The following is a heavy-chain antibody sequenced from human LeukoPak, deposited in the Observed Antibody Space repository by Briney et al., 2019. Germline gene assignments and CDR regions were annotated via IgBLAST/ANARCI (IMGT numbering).Heavy chain of an antibody. V-gene: IGHV3-74*01. J-gene: IGHJ4*02. CDR3: ARATYDSSGYYTFDY. D-gene: IGHD3-22*01. CDR1: GFTFSNYW. Sequence: GGSLRLSCAGSGFTFSNYWMNWVRQAPGKGLVWVSRIKSDGGTSYADSVKGRFTSSRDNAKNSLYLHMNSLRDEDTAVYYCARATYDSSGYYTFDYWGQGTLVTVSS. CDR2: IKSDGGT.